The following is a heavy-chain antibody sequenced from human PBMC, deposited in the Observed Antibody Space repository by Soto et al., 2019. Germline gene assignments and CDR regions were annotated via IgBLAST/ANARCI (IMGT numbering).Heavy chain of an antibody. J-gene: IGHJ3*02. CDR3: AKDLRTDTAVAGPDAFDI. D-gene: IGHD6-19*01. CDR2: ISGSGGST. CDR1: GFTFSSYA. Sequence: GGSLRLSCAASGFTFSSYAMSWVRQAPGKGLEWVSAISGSGGSTYYADSVKGRFTISRDNSKNTLYLQMNSLRAEDTAVYYCAKDLRTDTAVAGPDAFDIWGQGTMVTVS. V-gene: IGHV3-23*01.